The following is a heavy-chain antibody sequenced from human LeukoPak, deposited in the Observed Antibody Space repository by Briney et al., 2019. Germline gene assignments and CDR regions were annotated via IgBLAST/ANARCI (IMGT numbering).Heavy chain of an antibody. CDR1: GGSISSYY. CDR2: IYTSGST. V-gene: IGHV4-4*07. Sequence: SETLSLTCTVSGGSISSYYWSWIRQPAGKGLEWIGRIYTSGSTNYNPSLKSRITMSVDTSKNQFSLKLSSVTAADTAVYYCARAGLLYGDYYSDYWGQGTLVTVSS. J-gene: IGHJ4*02. CDR3: ARAGLLYGDYYSDY. D-gene: IGHD4-17*01.